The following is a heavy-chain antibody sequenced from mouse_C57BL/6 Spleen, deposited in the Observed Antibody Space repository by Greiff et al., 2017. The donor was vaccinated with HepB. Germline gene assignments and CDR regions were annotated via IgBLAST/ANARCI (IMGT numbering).Heavy chain of an antibody. CDR2: IDPSDSYT. J-gene: IGHJ2*01. CDR1: GYTFTSYW. CDR3: ARSRYGSEKYYFDY. Sequence: QVQLQQPGAELVMPGASVKLSCKASGYTFTSYWMHWVKQRPGQGLEWIGEIDPSDSYTNYNQKFKGKSTLAVDKSSSTAYMQLSSLTSEDSAVYYCARSRYGSEKYYFDYWGQGTTLTVSS. V-gene: IGHV1-69*01. D-gene: IGHD2-10*02.